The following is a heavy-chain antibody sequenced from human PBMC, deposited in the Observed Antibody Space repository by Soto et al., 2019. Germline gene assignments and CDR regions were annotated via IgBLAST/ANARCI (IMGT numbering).Heavy chain of an antibody. CDR3: ARERSRYDRSGYYRPDY. J-gene: IGHJ4*02. V-gene: IGHV1-69*06. CDR1: GDTFSSYA. CDR2: IIPILGTP. D-gene: IGHD3-22*01. Sequence: QVQLVQSGAEVKKPGSSVKVSCKVSGDTFSSYAISWVRQAPGQGLEWMGGIIPILGTPNYAQKFQGRVTITADKSTSTAYMELSSLRSEDTAVYYCARERSRYDRSGYYRPDYWGQGTLVTVSS.